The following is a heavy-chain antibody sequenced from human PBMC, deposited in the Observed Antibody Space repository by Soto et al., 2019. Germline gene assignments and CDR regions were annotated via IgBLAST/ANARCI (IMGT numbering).Heavy chain of an antibody. D-gene: IGHD3-3*02. CDR1: GFTFSSYS. J-gene: IGHJ4*02. V-gene: IGHV3-48*02. CDR2: ISSSSSTI. CDR3: ARDSNKRFWSGYYDY. Sequence: EVKLVESGGGLVQPGGSLRLSCAASGFTFSSYSMNWVRQAPGKGLEWVSYISSSSSTIYYADSVKGRFTISRDNAKNSLYLQMNSLRDEDTAVYYSARDSNKRFWSGYYDYWGQGTLVTVSS.